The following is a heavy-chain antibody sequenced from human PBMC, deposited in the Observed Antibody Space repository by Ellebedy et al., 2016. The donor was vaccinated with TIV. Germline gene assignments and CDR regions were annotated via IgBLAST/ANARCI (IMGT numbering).Heavy chain of an antibody. V-gene: IGHV4-59*01. D-gene: IGHD5-12*01. CDR3: ARDRSFEVAALFDP. CDR2: IHYSGKT. CDR1: GGPTTSYY. J-gene: IGHJ5*02. Sequence: MPSETLSLTCTASGGPTTSYYWSWIRQPLGQGLEWIGDIHYSGKTNYNPSLKSRASITVDTSKNQYSLRLSSVTAADTAVYYCARDRSFEVAALFDPWGQGTLVTVSS.